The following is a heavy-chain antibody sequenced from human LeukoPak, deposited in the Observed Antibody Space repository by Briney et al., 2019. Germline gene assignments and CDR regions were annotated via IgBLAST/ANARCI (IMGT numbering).Heavy chain of an antibody. CDR1: GYTFTNYY. Sequence: GASVKVSCKAFGYTFTNYYMHWVRQAPGQGPEWMGWINPNSGFTNYAQKFQGRVTMTRDTSISTAYMELSRLRSDDTAVYYCARLADCSSSSCRSFDYWGQGTLVTVSS. J-gene: IGHJ4*02. V-gene: IGHV1-2*02. CDR2: INPNSGFT. CDR3: ARLADCSSSSCRSFDY. D-gene: IGHD2-2*01.